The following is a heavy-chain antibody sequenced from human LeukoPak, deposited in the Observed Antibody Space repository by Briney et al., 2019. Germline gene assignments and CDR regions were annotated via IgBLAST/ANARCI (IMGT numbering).Heavy chain of an antibody. V-gene: IGHV3-48*01. Sequence: GGSLRLSCAASGFTFSDYSMNWVRQAPGKGLEWVSYISFSVNTKYYGDSVKGRFTISRDNSKNTLYLEINSLRAEDSAVYYCTRGGDVTIIVVIILDAFDIWGHGTMVTVSS. CDR1: GFTFSDYS. J-gene: IGHJ3*02. D-gene: IGHD3-22*01. CDR2: ISFSVNTK. CDR3: TRGGDVTIIVVIILDAFDI.